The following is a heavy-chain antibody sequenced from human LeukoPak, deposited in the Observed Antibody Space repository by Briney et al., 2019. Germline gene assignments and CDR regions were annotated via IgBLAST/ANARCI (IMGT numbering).Heavy chain of an antibody. Sequence: PGGSLRLSCAASGNYWMHWVRQAPGKGLEYVSSINTNGANTYYADSVKGRFTISRDNSRNTVYVQMNRLTPEDTAVYYCVKGLDYSSSQMDSWGQGTLVTVSS. CDR1: GNYW. J-gene: IGHJ4*02. D-gene: IGHD6-6*01. V-gene: IGHV3-64*05. CDR3: VKGLDYSSSQMDS. CDR2: INTNGANT.